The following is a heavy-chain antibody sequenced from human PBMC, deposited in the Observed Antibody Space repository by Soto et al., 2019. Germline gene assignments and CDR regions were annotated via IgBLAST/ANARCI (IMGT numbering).Heavy chain of an antibody. CDR1: VYTFTSYG. Sequence: QVQLVQYGGEVKTPGASVKVSCKASVYTFTSYGISWVRQAPGQGLAWMGWISDYNGNTNYAQKLQGRVTMTTDTSTSTVYMELMSLISDDTAVYYCAREQYSRSWYRGYYYYYGMDVWGQGTTVTVSS. J-gene: IGHJ6*02. CDR3: AREQYSRSWYRGYYYYYGMDV. D-gene: IGHD6-13*01. CDR2: ISDYNGNT. V-gene: IGHV1-18*01.